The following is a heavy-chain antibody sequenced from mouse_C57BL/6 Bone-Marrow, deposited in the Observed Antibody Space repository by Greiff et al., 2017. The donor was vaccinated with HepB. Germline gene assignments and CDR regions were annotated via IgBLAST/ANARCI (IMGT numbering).Heavy chain of an antibody. V-gene: IGHV2-2*01. CDR2: IWSGGST. CDR1: GFSLTSYG. CDR3: ARSHGNYAFDY. J-gene: IGHJ2*01. Sequence: VMLVESGPGLVQPSQSLSITCTVSGFSLTSYGVHWVRQSPGKGLEWLGVIWSGGSTDYNAAFISRLSISKDNSKSQVFFKMNSLQADDTAIYYCARSHGNYAFDYWGQGTTLTVSS. D-gene: IGHD2-1*01.